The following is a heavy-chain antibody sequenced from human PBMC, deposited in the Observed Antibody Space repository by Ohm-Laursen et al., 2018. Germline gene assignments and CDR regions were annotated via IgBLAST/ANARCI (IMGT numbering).Heavy chain of an antibody. CDR2: VYYTGST. V-gene: IGHV4-59*01. Sequence: SETLSLTCTVSGDSISNSYWSWIRQSPGKGLEYIVYVYYTGSTNYNPSLKSRVTISLDTSKYQFSLRLTSVTAADTAVYYCATCSSAEYFQQWGQGTLVTVSS. CDR1: GDSISNSY. J-gene: IGHJ1*01. D-gene: IGHD2-21*01. CDR3: ATCSSAEYFQQ.